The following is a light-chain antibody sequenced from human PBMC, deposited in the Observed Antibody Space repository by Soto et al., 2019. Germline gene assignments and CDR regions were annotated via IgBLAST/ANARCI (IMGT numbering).Light chain of an antibody. CDR1: QSVSSSY. J-gene: IGKJ3*01. CDR3: QQYGSSSFT. Sequence: EIVLTQSPGTLSLSPGERATLSCRASQSVSSSYLAWYQQKAGQAPRLLIYGASSRATGIPDRFSGSGSGTDFTLTISILEPEDFAVYYCQQYGSSSFTFGPGTKVDIK. CDR2: GAS. V-gene: IGKV3-20*01.